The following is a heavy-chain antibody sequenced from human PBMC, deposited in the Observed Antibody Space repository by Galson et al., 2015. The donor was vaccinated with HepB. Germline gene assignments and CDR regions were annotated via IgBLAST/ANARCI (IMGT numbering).Heavy chain of an antibody. D-gene: IGHD5-12*01. V-gene: IGHV4-39*01. CDR3: ARLRNGWWLRADAFDI. J-gene: IGHJ3*02. CDR1: GGSISSSSYY. CDR2: IYYSGST. Sequence: LSLTCTVSGGSISSSSYYWGWIRQPPGKGLEWIGSIYYSGSTYYNPSLKSRVTISVDTSKNQFSLKLSSVTAADTAVYYCARLRNGWWLRADAFDIWGQGTMVTVSS.